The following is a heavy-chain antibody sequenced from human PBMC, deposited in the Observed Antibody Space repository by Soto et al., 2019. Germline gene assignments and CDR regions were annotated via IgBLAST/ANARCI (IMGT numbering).Heavy chain of an antibody. V-gene: IGHV4-34*01. CDR2: ITHSGST. CDR1: GGSFSGYY. D-gene: IGHD3-3*01. Sequence: SETLSLTCAVYGGSFSGYYWSWIRQPPGKGLEWSGEITHSGSTNSNPSLKSRVTISVDTSKNQFSLKLSSVTAADTAVYYFARGFGGFWRGDYKYYYYYGMDVGDQGTTVDVSS. CDR3: ARGFGGFWRGDYKYYYYYGMDV. J-gene: IGHJ6*02.